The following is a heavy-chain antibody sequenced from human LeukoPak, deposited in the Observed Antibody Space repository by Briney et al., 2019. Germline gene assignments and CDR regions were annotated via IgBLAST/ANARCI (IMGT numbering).Heavy chain of an antibody. CDR3: ARLTYSNNWYFRRGLDNWFDP. D-gene: IGHD6-13*01. V-gene: IGHV4-4*07. J-gene: IGHJ5*02. CDR1: GGSINVFY. CDR2: ISTSGNT. Sequence: SETLSLTCTVSGGSINVFYWSWIRQPAGKGLQWIGRISTSGNTDYNPSLKSRVTISVDASKSQFSLRLSSVTAADTAVYYCARLTYSNNWYFRRGLDNWFDPWGQGTLVTVSS.